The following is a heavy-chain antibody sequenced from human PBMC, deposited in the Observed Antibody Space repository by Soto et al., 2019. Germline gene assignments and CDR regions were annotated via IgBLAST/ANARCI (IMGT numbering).Heavy chain of an antibody. CDR2: IYYSGST. CDR1: GGSISSSSYY. V-gene: IGHV4-39*01. J-gene: IGHJ6*03. D-gene: IGHD2-8*01. Sequence: SETLSLTCTVSGGSISSSSYYWGWIRQPPGKGLEWIGSIYYSGSTYYNPSLKSRVTISVDTSKNQFSLKLSSVTAADTAVYYCAKSGLGYCTNGVCYTDYYYYMDVWGKGTTVTVS. CDR3: AKSGLGYCTNGVCYTDYYYYMDV.